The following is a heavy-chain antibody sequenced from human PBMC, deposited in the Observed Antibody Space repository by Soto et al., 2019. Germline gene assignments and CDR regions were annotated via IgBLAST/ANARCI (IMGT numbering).Heavy chain of an antibody. CDR2: ISSGGST. J-gene: IGHJ6*02. CDR3: ARDTPATSNGMYV. V-gene: IGHV3-53*02. Sequence: EVQLVETGGGLIQPGGSLRLSCAASGFTVSSNYMSWVRQAPGKGLEWVSVISSGGSTYYADSVRGRFTISSDNSKNTVYLQMKSLRGEDTAVYYCARDTPATSNGMYVWGQGTTVTVSS. CDR1: GFTVSSNY.